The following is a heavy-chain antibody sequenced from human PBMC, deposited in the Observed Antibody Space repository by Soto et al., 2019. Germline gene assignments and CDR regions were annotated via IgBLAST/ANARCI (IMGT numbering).Heavy chain of an antibody. Sequence: QVRLVESGGGVVQPGRSLRLSCEESGLTFSSYGIHWVRQAPGKGLEWVAVIWYDGSNKYYADSVKGRFSISRDNSKNTLYLLMNSLRAEDTAVYYCARGHGVATTMGWFDPWGQGTLVTVSS. V-gene: IGHV3-33*01. CDR1: GLTFSSYG. J-gene: IGHJ5*02. CDR3: ARGHGVATTMGWFDP. D-gene: IGHD5-12*01. CDR2: IWYDGSNK.